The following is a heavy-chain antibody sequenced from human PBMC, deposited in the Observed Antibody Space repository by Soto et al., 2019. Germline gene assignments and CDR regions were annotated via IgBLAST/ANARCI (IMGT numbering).Heavy chain of an antibody. Sequence: GGSLRLSCAASGFTFSSYAMSWVRQAPGKGLEWVSAISGSGGSTYYADSVKGRFTISRDNSKNTLYLQMNSLRAEDTAVYYCAKFCYYYDSSGYHYYYYYGMDVWGQGTTVTVSS. CDR1: GFTFSSYA. D-gene: IGHD3-22*01. CDR2: ISGSGGST. V-gene: IGHV3-23*01. J-gene: IGHJ6*02. CDR3: AKFCYYYDSSGYHYYYYYGMDV.